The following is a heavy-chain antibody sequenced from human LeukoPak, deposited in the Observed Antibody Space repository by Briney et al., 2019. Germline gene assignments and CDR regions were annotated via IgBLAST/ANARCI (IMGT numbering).Heavy chain of an antibody. J-gene: IGHJ4*02. D-gene: IGHD2-15*01. Sequence: GGSLRLSCAASGFTFTSYSMNWVRQAPGKGLVWVSRINTDGSSTSYADSVKGRFTISRDNAKDTLYLQMNSLRAEDTAVYYCAGDGGVGCSGGRCEHLFDYWGQGTLVTVSS. CDR3: AGDGGVGCSGGRCEHLFDY. V-gene: IGHV3-74*01. CDR1: GFTFTSYS. CDR2: INTDGSST.